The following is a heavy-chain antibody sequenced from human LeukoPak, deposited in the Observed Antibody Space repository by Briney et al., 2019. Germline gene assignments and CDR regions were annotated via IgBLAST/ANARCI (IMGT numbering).Heavy chain of an antibody. D-gene: IGHD4-23*01. V-gene: IGHV3-30*02. J-gene: IGHJ3*02. CDR1: GFTFSSYG. Sequence: GGSLRLSCAASGFTFSSYGMHWVRQAPGKGLEWVAVIWYGGSNKYYADSVKGRFTISRDNSKNTLYLQMDSLRAEDTAVYYCAKRVTTVATAAFDIWGQGTVVTVSS. CDR2: IWYGGSNK. CDR3: AKRVTTVATAAFDI.